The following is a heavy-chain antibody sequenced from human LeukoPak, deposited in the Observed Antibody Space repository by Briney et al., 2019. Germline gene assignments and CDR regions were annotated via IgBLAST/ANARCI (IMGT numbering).Heavy chain of an antibody. CDR3: AKAYGPRDSSSCPGH. V-gene: IGHV3-23*01. CDR1: GFTFSSYA. J-gene: IGHJ1*01. D-gene: IGHD6-13*01. CDR2: ISGSGGST. Sequence: GGSLRLSCAAYGFTFSSYAMSWVRQAPGKGLEWVSAISGSGGSTYYADSVKGRFTISRDNSKNTLFLQMNSLRAEDTAVYYCAKAYGPRDSSSCPGHWGQGTLVTVSS.